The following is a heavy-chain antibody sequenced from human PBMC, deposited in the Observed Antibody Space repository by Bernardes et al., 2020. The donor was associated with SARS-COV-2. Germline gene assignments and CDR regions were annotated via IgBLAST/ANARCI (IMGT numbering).Heavy chain of an antibody. CDR3: AKDYYGSGSYVDY. V-gene: IGHV3-9*01. J-gene: IGHJ4*02. D-gene: IGHD3-10*01. CDR1: GFTFDDYA. Sequence: SLRPSCAASGFTFDDYAMHWVRQAPGKGLEWVSGISWNSGSIGYADSVKGRFTISRDNAKNSLYLQMNSLRAEDTALYYCAKDYYGSGSYVDYWGQGTLVTVSS. CDR2: ISWNSGSI.